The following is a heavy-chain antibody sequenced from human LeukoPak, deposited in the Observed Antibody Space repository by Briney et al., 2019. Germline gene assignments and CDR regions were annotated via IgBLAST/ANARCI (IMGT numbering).Heavy chain of an antibody. CDR3: AKDLGCSGGSCYSGSFDY. CDR2: ISYDGSNK. Sequence: PGGSLRLSCAASGFTFRSYGMHWVRQAPGKGLEWVAVISYDGSNKYYADSVKGRFTISRDNSKNTLYLQMNSLRAEDTAVYYCAKDLGCSGGSCYSGSFDYWGQGTLVTVSS. CDR1: GFTFRSYG. V-gene: IGHV3-30*18. J-gene: IGHJ4*02. D-gene: IGHD2-15*01.